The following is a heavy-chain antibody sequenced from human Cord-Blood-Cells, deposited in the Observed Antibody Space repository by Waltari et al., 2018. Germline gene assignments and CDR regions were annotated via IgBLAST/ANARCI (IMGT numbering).Heavy chain of an antibody. D-gene: IGHD7-27*01. CDR2: INPSGGST. V-gene: IGHV1-46*01. Sequence: QVQLVQSGAEVKKPGASVKVSCKASGYTFTRYYMHWVRQAPGQGLGWMGIINPSGGSTSYAQKFQGRVTMTMDTSTSTVYMELSSLGSEDTAVYYCARENWGSGYWGQGTLVTVSS. CDR3: ARENWGSGY. J-gene: IGHJ4*02. CDR1: GYTFTRYY.